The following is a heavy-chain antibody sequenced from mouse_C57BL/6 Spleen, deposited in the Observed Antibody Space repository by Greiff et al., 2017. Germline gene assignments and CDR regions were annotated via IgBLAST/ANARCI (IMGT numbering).Heavy chain of an antibody. CDR3: ASITTVVASRAWFAY. D-gene: IGHD1-1*01. Sequence: VKLMESGAELMKPGASVKLSCKATGYTFTGYWIEWVKQRPGHGLEWIGEILPGSGSTNYNEKFKGKATFTADTSSNTAYMQLSSLTTEDSAIYYCASITTVVASRAWFAYWGQGTLVTVSA. J-gene: IGHJ3*01. CDR2: ILPGSGST. CDR1: GYTFTGYW. V-gene: IGHV1-9*01.